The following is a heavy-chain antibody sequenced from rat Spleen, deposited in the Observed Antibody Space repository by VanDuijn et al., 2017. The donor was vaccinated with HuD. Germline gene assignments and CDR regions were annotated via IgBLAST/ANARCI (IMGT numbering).Heavy chain of an antibody. CDR3: ARQRNSGYYWYFDF. V-gene: IGHV5-29*01. Sequence: EVQLVESDGGLVQPGRSLKLSCAASGFTFSDFYMAWVRQAPTKGLEWVATISHDGTSTYYRDSVKGRFTISRDNAKSTLYLQMNSLRSEDTATYYCARQRNSGYYWYFDFWGPGTMVTVSS. J-gene: IGHJ1*01. CDR2: ISHDGTST. D-gene: IGHD4-3*01. CDR1: GFTFSDFY.